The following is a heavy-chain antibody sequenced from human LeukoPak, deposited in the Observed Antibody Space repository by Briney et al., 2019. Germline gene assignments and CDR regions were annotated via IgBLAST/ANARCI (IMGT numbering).Heavy chain of an antibody. CDR1: GGSISRSGYS. CDR3: ARGGDSSGYEGRFDP. V-gene: IGHV4-30-4*07. J-gene: IGHJ5*02. D-gene: IGHD3-22*01. CDR2: IYYTGST. Sequence: SETLSLTCAVSGGSISRSGYSWSWIRQPPGKGLDWIAYIYYTGSTYYNPSLKSRVTISLDTSKNQFSLKLTSVTAADTAVYYCARGGDSSGYEGRFDPWGQGTLVTVSS.